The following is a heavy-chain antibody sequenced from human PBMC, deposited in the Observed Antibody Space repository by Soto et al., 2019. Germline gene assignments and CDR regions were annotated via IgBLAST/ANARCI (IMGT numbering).Heavy chain of an antibody. CDR3: ARDSRTGCSSTGCYRS. J-gene: IGHJ5*02. CDR1: GDSISSGAW. CDR2: IYHSGNT. D-gene: IGHD2-2*01. Sequence: SSETLSLTCAVSGDSISSGAWWSWVRQSPGKGLQWIGEIYHSGNTRNNPSLKSRVTMSVDKSNNQFSLNLMSLTAADTATYYCARDSRTGCSSTGCYRSWGRGILVTVSS. V-gene: IGHV4-4*02.